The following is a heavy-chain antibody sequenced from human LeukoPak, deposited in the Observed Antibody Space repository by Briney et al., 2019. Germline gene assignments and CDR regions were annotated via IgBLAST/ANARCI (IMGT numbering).Heavy chain of an antibody. D-gene: IGHD6-13*01. CDR3: ARLTYSNNWYFRRGLDNWFDP. Sequence: SETLSLTCGVSGGSFSGYYWNWIRQPPGKGLEWIGEINHSGSTNYNPSLKSRVTISVDTSQKQFSLRLSSVTAADTAVYYCARLTYSNNWYFRRGLDNWFDPWGQGTLVTVSS. CDR2: INHSGST. CDR1: GGSFSGYY. V-gene: IGHV4-34*01. J-gene: IGHJ5*02.